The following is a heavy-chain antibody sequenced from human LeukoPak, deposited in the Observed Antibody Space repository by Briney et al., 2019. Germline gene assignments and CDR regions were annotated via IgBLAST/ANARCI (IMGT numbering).Heavy chain of an antibody. CDR2: ISSSSSTI. CDR1: GFTFSSYS. Sequence: PGGSLRLSCAASGFTFSSYSMNWVRQAPGKGLEWVSYISSSSSTIYYADSVKGRFTISRDNAKNSLYLQMNSLRAEDTAVYYCARDLRAFSGSYRNYWGQGTLVTVSS. V-gene: IGHV3-48*04. D-gene: IGHD1-26*01. J-gene: IGHJ4*02. CDR3: ARDLRAFSGSYRNY.